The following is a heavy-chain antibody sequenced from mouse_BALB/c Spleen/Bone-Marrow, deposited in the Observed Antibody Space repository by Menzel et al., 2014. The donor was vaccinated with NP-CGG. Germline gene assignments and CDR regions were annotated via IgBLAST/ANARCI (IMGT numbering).Heavy chain of an antibody. CDR2: ISTGSSTI. J-gene: IGHJ4*01. V-gene: IGHV5-17*02. D-gene: IGHD2-3*01. Sequence: DVMLVESGGGLVQPGGSRKLSCAASGFTFSSFGMHWVRQAPEKGLEWVAYISTGSSTIYYADTVKGRFTISRDNPKKTLFLQMTSLRSEDTAMYYCARSDGAMDYWGQGTSVTVSS. CDR1: GFTFSSFG. CDR3: ARSDGAMDY.